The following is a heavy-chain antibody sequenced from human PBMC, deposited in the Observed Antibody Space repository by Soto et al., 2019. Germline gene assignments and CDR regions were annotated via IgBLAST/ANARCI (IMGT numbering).Heavy chain of an antibody. D-gene: IGHD6-13*01. CDR3: ARTQQLVPPPHYFDY. CDR1: GGTFSSYA. J-gene: IGHJ4*02. CDR2: IIPIFGTA. Sequence: SVKVSCKGSGGTFSSYAISWVRQAPGQGLEWMGGIIPIFGTANYAQKFQGRVTITADESTSTAYMELSSLRSEDTAVYYCARTQQLVPPPHYFDYWGQGTLVTVSS. V-gene: IGHV1-69*13.